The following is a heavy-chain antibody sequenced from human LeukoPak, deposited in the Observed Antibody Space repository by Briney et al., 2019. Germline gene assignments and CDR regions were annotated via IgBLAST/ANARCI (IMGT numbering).Heavy chain of an antibody. V-gene: IGHV3-13*04. CDR1: GFTFSSYD. J-gene: IGHJ4*02. CDR3: ANVRYFDWYYFDY. D-gene: IGHD3-9*01. CDR2: IGPAGDT. Sequence: PWGSLRLSCAASGFTFSSYDMHWVRLPTGKGLEWVSAIGPAGDTYSSDSVKGRFTISRENAKNSLYLQMNSLRAGDTGVYYCANVRYFDWYYFDYWGQGALVTLSS.